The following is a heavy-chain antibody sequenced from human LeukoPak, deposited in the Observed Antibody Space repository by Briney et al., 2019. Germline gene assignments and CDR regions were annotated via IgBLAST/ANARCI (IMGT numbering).Heavy chain of an antibody. CDR2: ITASSDSI. Sequence: GGSLRLSCVTSGFTFSDYRMNWVRQAPGKGLEWISYITASSDSINYADSVRGRFTISRDNAKNSLYLQMNSLRDGDTAVYYCARGEHRSAWLIDYWGQGTLVTVSS. J-gene: IGHJ4*02. D-gene: IGHD3-3*01. CDR1: GFTFSDYR. CDR3: ARGEHRSAWLIDY. V-gene: IGHV3-48*02.